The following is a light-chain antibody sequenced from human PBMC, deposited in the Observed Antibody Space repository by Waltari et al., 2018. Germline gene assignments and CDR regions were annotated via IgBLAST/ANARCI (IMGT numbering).Light chain of an antibody. CDR2: QDT. Sequence: SYELTQPPSVSVSPGQTVSIPCPGDELGDKYICWYQQKPGQSPVLVIYQDTKRPPEIPERFSGSNSGNTATLTISGTHGEDEADYYCQAWDGNTVVFGGGTKVTVL. V-gene: IGLV3-1*01. CDR3: QAWDGNTVV. CDR1: ELGDKY. J-gene: IGLJ2*01.